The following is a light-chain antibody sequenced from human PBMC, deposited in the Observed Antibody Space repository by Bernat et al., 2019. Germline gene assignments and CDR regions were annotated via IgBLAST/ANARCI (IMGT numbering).Light chain of an antibody. CDR2: DVS. Sequence: QSALTQPRSVSGSPGQSVTISCTGTSSDVGDRNYVSWCQHHPGQAPKFIIYDVSKRPSGVPDRFSGSKSGHTASLTISGLQADDEADYYCCSYAGNSFVFGTGTKVTVL. V-gene: IGLV2-11*01. J-gene: IGLJ1*01. CDR1: SSDVGDRNY. CDR3: CSYAGNSFV.